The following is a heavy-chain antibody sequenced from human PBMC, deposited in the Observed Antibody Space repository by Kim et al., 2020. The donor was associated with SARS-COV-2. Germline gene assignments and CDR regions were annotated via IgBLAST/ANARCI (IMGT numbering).Heavy chain of an antibody. CDR1: GFTFDEYA. J-gene: IGHJ6*02. CDR2: ISWNGDNI. V-gene: IGHV3-9*01. Sequence: GGSLRLSCTASGFTFDEYAMHWVRQAPGKGLEWVSGISWNGDNIDYADSVKGRFTISRGNAKNSLYLQMNSLRPEDTALYYCAKDMKRYYYYGMDVWGQGTTVIVSS. CDR3: AKDMKRYYYYGMDV.